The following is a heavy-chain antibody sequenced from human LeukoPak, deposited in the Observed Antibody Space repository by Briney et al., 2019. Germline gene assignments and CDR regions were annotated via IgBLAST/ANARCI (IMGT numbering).Heavy chain of an antibody. V-gene: IGHV3-23*01. CDR2: ICGSGGRR. CDR3: AKDRQGFGFGEQLDYYYMDV. D-gene: IGHD3-10*01. CDR1: EFTFSGYA. J-gene: IGHJ6*03. Sequence: GGSLRLSCVASEFTFSGYAMSWGRQVPGKGLGRGSVICGSGGRRYYADSVKGRFTISRDNSKNTLYLQINSLRAEDTAVYYCAKDRQGFGFGEQLDYYYMDVWGKGTTVTVSS.